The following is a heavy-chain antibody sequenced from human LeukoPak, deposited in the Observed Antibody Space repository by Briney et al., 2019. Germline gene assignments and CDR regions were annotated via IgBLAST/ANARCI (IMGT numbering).Heavy chain of an antibody. CDR2: IYYSGST. CDR1: GGSISSSSYY. Sequence: PSETLSLTCTVSGGSISSSSYYWGWIRQPPGKGLEWIGSIYYSGSTYYNPSLKSRVTISVDTSRNQFSLKLSSVTAADTAVYYCARGPFFYRYGMDVWGQGTTVTVSS. CDR3: ARGPFFYRYGMDV. D-gene: IGHD2/OR15-2a*01. J-gene: IGHJ6*02. V-gene: IGHV4-39*07.